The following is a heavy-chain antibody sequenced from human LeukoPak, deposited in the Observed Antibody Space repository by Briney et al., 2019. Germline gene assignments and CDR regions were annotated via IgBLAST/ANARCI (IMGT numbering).Heavy chain of an antibody. CDR1: GFTCSSYG. CDR2: IRYDGSNK. Sequence: GGSLRLSCAASGFTCSSYGMHRVRQAPGKGLEWVAFIRYDGSNKYYADSVKGRFTISRDNSKNTLYLQMNSLRAEDTAVYYCATAHLWFGELNGSGTYFDYWGQGTLVTVSS. V-gene: IGHV3-30*02. J-gene: IGHJ4*02. CDR3: ATAHLWFGELNGSGTYFDY. D-gene: IGHD3-10*01.